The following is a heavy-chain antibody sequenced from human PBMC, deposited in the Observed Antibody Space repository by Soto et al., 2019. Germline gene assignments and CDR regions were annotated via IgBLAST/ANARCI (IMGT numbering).Heavy chain of an antibody. V-gene: IGHV1-18*01. CDR3: ANIAARPDSYFDF. D-gene: IGHD6-6*01. CDR2: ISAYNGNT. Sequence: QGQLVQSGAEVKKPGASVKVSCKASGYTFTSYGISWVRQAPGQGLEWMGWISAYNGNTNYAQKLQGRVTMTTATSTSRAYMELGSLRADDTAVYYCANIAARPDSYFDFWGQGTLVSVSS. CDR1: GYTFTSYG. J-gene: IGHJ4*02.